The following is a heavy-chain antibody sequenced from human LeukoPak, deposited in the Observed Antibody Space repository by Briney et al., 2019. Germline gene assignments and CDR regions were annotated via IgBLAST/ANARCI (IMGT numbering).Heavy chain of an antibody. J-gene: IGHJ6*03. Sequence: GGSLRLSCAASVFTCSNYRMKWIRQAPGKGLEWVASISTSSNDIYYADSVQGRFTISRDNAKNELYLQMNSLRAEDTAVYYCARVRNRLGYYYYYMDVWGKGTTVTISS. CDR2: ISTSSNDI. CDR3: ARVRNRLGYYYYYMDV. D-gene: IGHD1-14*01. V-gene: IGHV3-21*06. CDR1: VFTCSNYR.